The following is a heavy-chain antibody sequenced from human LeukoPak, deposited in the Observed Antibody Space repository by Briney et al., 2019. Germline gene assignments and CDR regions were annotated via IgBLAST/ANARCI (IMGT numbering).Heavy chain of an antibody. CDR3: ARSGRGSYPTVFDY. J-gene: IGHJ4*02. CDR1: GASINSYF. Sequence: SETLSLTCTVSGASINSYFWSWIRQSPGKGPEWIGYIYYSGTSNYNPSLKSRVTISLDTSENQFSLKVNSVTAADTAVYYCARSGRGSYPTVFDYWGQGTLVNVSS. V-gene: IGHV4-59*08. CDR2: IYYSGTS. D-gene: IGHD1-26*01.